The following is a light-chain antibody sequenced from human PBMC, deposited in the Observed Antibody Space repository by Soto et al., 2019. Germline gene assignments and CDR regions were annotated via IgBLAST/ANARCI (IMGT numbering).Light chain of an antibody. Sequence: EIVLTQSPATLSLSPGERATLSCRASQSINSYLVWYQQKPGQAPRLLIYDASNRATGIPARFSGSGSGTDFTLTISSLEPEDFAVYYCQQRSSWPLTFFGLINVEI. CDR2: DAS. CDR3: QQRSSWPLT. CDR1: QSINSY. J-gene: IGKJ4*01. V-gene: IGKV3-11*01.